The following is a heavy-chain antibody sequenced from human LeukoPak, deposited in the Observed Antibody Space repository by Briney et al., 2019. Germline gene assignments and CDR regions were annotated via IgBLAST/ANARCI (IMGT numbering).Heavy chain of an antibody. CDR1: GYTLTELS. CDR2: FDPEDGET. D-gene: IGHD5-12*01. Sequence: ASVKVSCKVSGYTLTELSMHWVRQAPGKGLEWMGGFDPEDGETIYAQKFQGRVTMTEDTSTDTAYMELSSLRSEDTAVYYCATAHIVATILTWFDPWGQGTLVTVSS. CDR3: ATAHIVATILTWFDP. V-gene: IGHV1-24*01. J-gene: IGHJ5*02.